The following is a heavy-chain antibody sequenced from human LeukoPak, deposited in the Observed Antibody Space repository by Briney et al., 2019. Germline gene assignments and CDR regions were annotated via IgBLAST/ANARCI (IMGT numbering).Heavy chain of an antibody. Sequence: GGSLRLSCAASGFTFSSYAMHWVRQAPGKGLEWVAVISYDGSNKYYADSVKGRFTISRDNSKNTLYLQMNSLRAEDTAVYYCARDRVGYYYDSSGYFDYWGQGTLVTVSS. CDR1: GFTFSSYA. V-gene: IGHV3-30*04. CDR2: ISYDGSNK. J-gene: IGHJ4*02. CDR3: ARDRVGYYYDSSGYFDY. D-gene: IGHD3-22*01.